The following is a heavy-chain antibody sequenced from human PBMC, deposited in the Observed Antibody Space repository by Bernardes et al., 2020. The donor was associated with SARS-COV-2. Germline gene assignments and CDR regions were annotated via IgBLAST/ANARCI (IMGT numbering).Heavy chain of an antibody. D-gene: IGHD2-15*01. CDR1: GYTLTELS. Sequence: ASVKVSCKVSGYTLTELSMHWVRQAPGKGLEWMGGFDPEDGETIYAQKFQGRVTMTEDTSTDTAYMELRSLRSDDTAVYYCARALISDCSGGSCYPDYGDYFDYWGQGTLLTVSS. J-gene: IGHJ4*02. CDR2: FDPEDGET. CDR3: ARALISDCSGGSCYPDYGDYFDY. V-gene: IGHV1-24*01.